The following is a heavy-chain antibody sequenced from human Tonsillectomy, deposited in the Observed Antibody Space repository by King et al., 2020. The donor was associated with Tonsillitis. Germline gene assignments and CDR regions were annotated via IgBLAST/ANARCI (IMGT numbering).Heavy chain of an antibody. CDR2: ISYDGSNK. V-gene: IGHV3-30-3*01. J-gene: IGHJ4*02. D-gene: IGHD3-22*01. CDR1: GFSFSSYA. CDR3: ARDQWPWDRNGYLNY. Sequence: QLVQSGGGVVQPGGSLRLSCAASGFSFSSYAMHWVRQAPGKGLEWVAVISYDGSNKYYADSVQGRITISRDNSKNTLYLQMNSLRPEDRAVYYCARDQWPWDRNGYLNYWGQGTLVTVSS.